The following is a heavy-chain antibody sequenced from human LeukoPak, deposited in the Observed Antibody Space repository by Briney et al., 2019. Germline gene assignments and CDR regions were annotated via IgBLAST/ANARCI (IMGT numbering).Heavy chain of an antibody. Sequence: GGSLRLSCAASGFTFSSYAMHWVRQAPGKGLEWVAVISYDGSNKYYADSVKGRFTISRDNSKNTLYLQMNSLRSDDTAVYYCARDDYGDYPRDYWGQGTLVTVSS. CDR2: ISYDGSNK. CDR3: ARDDYGDYPRDY. J-gene: IGHJ4*02. V-gene: IGHV3-30-3*01. D-gene: IGHD4-17*01. CDR1: GFTFSSYA.